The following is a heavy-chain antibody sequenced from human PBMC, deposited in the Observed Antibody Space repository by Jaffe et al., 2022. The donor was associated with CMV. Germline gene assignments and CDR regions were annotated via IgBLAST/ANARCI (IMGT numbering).Heavy chain of an antibody. CDR2: ISSSSSTI. CDR3: ARDRPYYDFWSGLNPNDNWFDP. CDR1: GFTFSSYS. V-gene: IGHV3-48*02. J-gene: IGHJ5*02. Sequence: EVQLVESGGGLVQPGGSLRLSCAASGFTFSSYSMNWVRQAPGKGLEWVSYISSSSSTIYYADSVKGRFTISRDNAKNSLYLQMNSLRDEDTAVYYCARDRPYYDFWSGLNPNDNWFDPWGQGTLVTVSS. D-gene: IGHD3-3*01.